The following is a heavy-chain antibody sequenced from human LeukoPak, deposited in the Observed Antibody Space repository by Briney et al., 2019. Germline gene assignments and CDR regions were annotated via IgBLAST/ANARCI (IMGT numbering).Heavy chain of an antibody. D-gene: IGHD3-10*01. CDR1: GFTFSSYS. CDR2: ISSSSSYI. CDR3: ARDITMVRGVTTY. J-gene: IGHJ4*02. Sequence: GGSLRLSCAASGFTFSSYSMNWVRQAPGKGLEWVSSISSSSSYIYYADSVKGRFTISRDNAKNSLYLQMNSLRAEDTAVYYCARDITMVRGVTTYWGQGTLVTVSS. V-gene: IGHV3-21*01.